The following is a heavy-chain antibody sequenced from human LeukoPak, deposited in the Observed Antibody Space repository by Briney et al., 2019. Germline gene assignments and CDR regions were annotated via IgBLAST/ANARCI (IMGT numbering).Heavy chain of an antibody. CDR1: GFTFDDYG. CDR3: ARVGPRYYYYGMDV. CDR2: INWNGGST. Sequence: GGSLRLSCAASGFTFDDYGMSWVRQAPGKGLEWVSGINWNGGSTGYADSVKGRFTISRDNAKNSLYLQMNSLRAEDTVLYHCARVGPRYYYYGMDVWGQGTTVTVSS. J-gene: IGHJ6*02. V-gene: IGHV3-20*01.